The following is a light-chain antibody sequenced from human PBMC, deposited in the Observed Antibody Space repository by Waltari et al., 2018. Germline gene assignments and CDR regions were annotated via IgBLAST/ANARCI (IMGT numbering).Light chain of an antibody. J-gene: IGKJ2*01. CDR2: AAS. Sequence: EIQMTQSPSYLSASVGDRVTITCRASQSISSYLNWYQEKPGKAPRLLIYAASSLQSGVPSRFSGRGSGTDFTLTISSLQPEDFATYYCQQSYSYWYTFGQGTKLEIK. CDR1: QSISSY. V-gene: IGKV1-39*01. CDR3: QQSYSYWYT.